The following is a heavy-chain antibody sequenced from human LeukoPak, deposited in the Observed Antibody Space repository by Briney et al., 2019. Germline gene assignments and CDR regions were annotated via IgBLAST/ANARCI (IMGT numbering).Heavy chain of an antibody. J-gene: IGHJ3*02. Sequence: SETLSLTCTVSGGSISRYYWSWIRQPPGKGLEWIGYIYYSGSTNYNPSLKSRVTISVDTSKNQFSLKLSSVTAADTAVYYCARGSMIVVAATLAHAFDIWGQGTMVTVSS. CDR1: GGSISRYY. V-gene: IGHV4-59*01. CDR3: ARGSMIVVAATLAHAFDI. D-gene: IGHD3-22*01. CDR2: IYYSGST.